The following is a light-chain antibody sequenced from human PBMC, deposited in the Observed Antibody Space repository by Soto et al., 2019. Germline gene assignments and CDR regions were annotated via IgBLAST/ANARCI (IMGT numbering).Light chain of an antibody. Sequence: DIQMTQSPSSLSASVGDRVTITCRASQSISNYLNWYQQKPGKAPKLLMFAASSLQSGVPSRFSGGGSGTDFTLTISSLQPEDFATYYCQHSYSTPRTFGQGTKVEIK. J-gene: IGKJ1*01. CDR2: AAS. CDR3: QHSYSTPRT. V-gene: IGKV1-39*01. CDR1: QSISNY.